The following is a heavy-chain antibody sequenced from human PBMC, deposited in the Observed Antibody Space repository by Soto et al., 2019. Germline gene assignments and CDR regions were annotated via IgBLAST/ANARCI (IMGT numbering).Heavy chain of an antibody. J-gene: IGHJ4*02. Sequence: QVHLVQSGAEVKKPGASVKVSCKGSGYTFTSYGITWVRQAPGQGLEWMGWISAHNGNTDYAQKRQGRVTVTRDTSTSTAYMELSSLRSDDTAVYYCARGRYGDYWGQGALVTVSS. V-gene: IGHV1-18*01. CDR3: ARGRYGDY. D-gene: IGHD1-1*01. CDR2: ISAHNGNT. CDR1: GYTFTSYG.